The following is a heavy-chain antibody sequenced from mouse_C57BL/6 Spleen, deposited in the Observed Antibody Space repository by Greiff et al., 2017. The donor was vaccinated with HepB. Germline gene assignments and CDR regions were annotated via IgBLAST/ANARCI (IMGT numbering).Heavy chain of an antibody. CDR2: INPSNGGT. D-gene: IGHD1-1*01. J-gene: IGHJ4*01. CDR3: ARRGSSSYYAMDY. Sequence: VQLQQSGTELVKPGASVKLSCKASGYTFTSYWMHWVKQRPGQGLEWIGNINPSNGGTNYNEKFKSKATLTVDKSSSTAYMQLSSLTSEDSAVYYCARRGSSSYYAMDYWGQGTSVTVSS. CDR1: GYTFTSYW. V-gene: IGHV1-53*01.